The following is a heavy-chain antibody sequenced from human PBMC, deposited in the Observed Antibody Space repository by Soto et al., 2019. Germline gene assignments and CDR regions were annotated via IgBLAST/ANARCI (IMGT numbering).Heavy chain of an antibody. CDR3: ARDLTGPSSWYSY. V-gene: IGHV3-30-3*01. CDR1: GFTFSSYA. Sequence: GGSLRLSCAASGFTFSSYAMHWVRQAPGKGLEWVAVISYDGSNKYYAETVKGRFTISRDNSKNTLYLQMNSLRAEDTAVYYCARDLTGPSSWYSYWGQGTLVTVSS. CDR2: ISYDGSNK. J-gene: IGHJ4*02. D-gene: IGHD6-13*01.